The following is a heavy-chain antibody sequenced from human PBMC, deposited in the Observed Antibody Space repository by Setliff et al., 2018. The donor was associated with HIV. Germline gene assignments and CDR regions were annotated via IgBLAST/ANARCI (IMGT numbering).Heavy chain of an antibody. V-gene: IGHV3-11*01. D-gene: IGHD6-6*01. Sequence: LRLSCAASGFTFSDHYMSWIRQAPGKGLEWVSSISGTATTIYSADSVKGRFTISRDNAKNSLFLQMNSLRAEDTAVYYCAGDRWKDSSSSGFDYWGQGTLVTVSS. CDR3: AGDRWKDSSSSGFDY. J-gene: IGHJ4*02. CDR2: ISGTATTI. CDR1: GFTFSDHY.